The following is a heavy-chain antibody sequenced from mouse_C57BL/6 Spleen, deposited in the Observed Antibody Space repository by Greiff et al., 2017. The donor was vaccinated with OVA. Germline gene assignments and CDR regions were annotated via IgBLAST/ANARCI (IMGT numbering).Heavy chain of an antibody. V-gene: IGHV5-16*01. J-gene: IGHJ2*01. CDR3: ARDSKEDYFDY. CDR2: INYDGSST. Sequence: EVQGVESAGGLVQPGSSMKLSCTASGFTFSDYYMAWVRQVPEKGLEWVANINYDGSSTYYLDSLKSRFIISRDNAKNILYLQMSSLKSEDTATYYCARDSKEDYFDYWGQGTTLTVSS. CDR1: GFTFSDYY. D-gene: IGHD2-5*01.